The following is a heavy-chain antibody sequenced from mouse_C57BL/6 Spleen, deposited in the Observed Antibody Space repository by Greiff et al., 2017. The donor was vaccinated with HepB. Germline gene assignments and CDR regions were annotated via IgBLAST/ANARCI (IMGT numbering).Heavy chain of an antibody. Sequence: EVQVVESGPGLVKPSQSLSLTCSVTGYSITSGYYWNWIRQFPGNKLEWMGYISYDGSNNYNPALKNRISITRDTSKNQFFLKLNSVTTEDTATYYCARVPYYYGSTFYAMDYWGQGTSVTVSS. V-gene: IGHV3-6*01. CDR2: ISYDGSN. CDR1: GYSITSGYY. D-gene: IGHD1-1*01. J-gene: IGHJ4*01. CDR3: ARVPYYYGSTFYAMDY.